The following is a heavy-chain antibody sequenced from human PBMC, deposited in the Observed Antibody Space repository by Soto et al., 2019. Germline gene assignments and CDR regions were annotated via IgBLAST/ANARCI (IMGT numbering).Heavy chain of an antibody. Sequence: QVQLQESGPGLVKPSQTLSLTCTVSGGSITSSGYYWSWIRQHPGEGREWSGFTSNSGSTSYNTSLKTRVTISVDTSSNQFSLNLKSVTAADTAVYYCARGGGSTKVDYWGQGTLVTVSP. V-gene: IGHV4-31*03. CDR3: ARGGGSTKVDY. CDR1: GGSITSSGYY. J-gene: IGHJ4*02. CDR2: TSNSGST. D-gene: IGHD2-2*01.